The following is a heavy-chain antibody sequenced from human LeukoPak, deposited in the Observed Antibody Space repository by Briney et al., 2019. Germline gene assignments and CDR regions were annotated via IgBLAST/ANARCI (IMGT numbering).Heavy chain of an antibody. CDR2: IYYGGTT. J-gene: IGHJ5*02. CDR3: ARHDYRNWFDP. V-gene: IGHV4-59*08. D-gene: IGHD4-11*01. Sequence: PSETLSLICTVSGGSISSYYWSWIRQPPGKGLEWIGYIYYGGTTNYNPSLKSRVTISVDTSKNQFSLKLSSVTAADTAVYYCARHDYRNWFDPWGQGTLVTVSS. CDR1: GGSISSYY.